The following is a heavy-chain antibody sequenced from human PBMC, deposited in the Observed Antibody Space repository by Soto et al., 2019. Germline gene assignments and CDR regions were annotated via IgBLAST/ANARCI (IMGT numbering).Heavy chain of an antibody. CDR2: IIPIFGTA. V-gene: IGHV1-69*13. D-gene: IGHD4-17*01. Sequence: GAAVNVSCNASGGTFSSYAISWVRQAPGQGLEWMGGIIPIFGTANYAQKFQGRVTITADESTSTAYMELSSLRSEDTAVYYCARVVCTQNDYGGNSEVCAFDIWGQGTMVTVSS. CDR3: ARVVCTQNDYGGNSEVCAFDI. J-gene: IGHJ3*02. CDR1: GGTFSSYA.